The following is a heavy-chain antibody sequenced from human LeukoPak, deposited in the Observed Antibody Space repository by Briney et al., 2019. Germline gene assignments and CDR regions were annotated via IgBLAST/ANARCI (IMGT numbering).Heavy chain of an antibody. CDR2: VDPSAGSS. V-gene: IGHV1-46*01. CDR3: ARDVVYCSGGSCYHHYYGMDV. Sequence: ASVKVSCKASGYNFVSHYIHWVRQAPGQGLEWMGIVDPSAGSSSSAQKFQGRVTMTRDTSTTTVYMELSSLRSEDTATYFCARDVVYCSGGSCYHHYYGMDVWGQGTAVTVSS. J-gene: IGHJ6*02. D-gene: IGHD2-15*01. CDR1: GYNFVSHY.